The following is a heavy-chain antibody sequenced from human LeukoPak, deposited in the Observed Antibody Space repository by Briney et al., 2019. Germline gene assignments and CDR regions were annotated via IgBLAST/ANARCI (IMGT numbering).Heavy chain of an antibody. CDR3: ARWTIAAAGTWYYYYYMDV. J-gene: IGHJ6*03. CDR1: GFTFSNYA. V-gene: IGHV3-23*01. D-gene: IGHD6-13*01. CDR2: ISGSGGST. Sequence: GGSLRLSCAASGFTFSNYAMSWVRQAPGKGLEWVSSISGSGGSTYFADSLKGRFTISRDNSKNTLYLQMNSLRAEDTAVYYCARWTIAAAGTWYYYYYMDVWGKGTTVTISS.